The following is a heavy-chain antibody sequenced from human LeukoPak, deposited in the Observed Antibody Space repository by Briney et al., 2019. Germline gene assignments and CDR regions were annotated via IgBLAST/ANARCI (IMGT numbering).Heavy chain of an antibody. CDR2: IYYSGST. Sequence: SETLSVICTVSGGSISSYYWSWIRQPPGKGLEWIGYIYYSGSTNYNPSLKSRVTISVDTSKNQFSLKLSSVTAADTAVYYCARYYDFWTGLHWYFDLWGRGTLVTVSS. CDR1: GGSISSYY. J-gene: IGHJ2*01. D-gene: IGHD3-3*01. CDR3: ARYYDFWTGLHWYFDL. V-gene: IGHV4-59*01.